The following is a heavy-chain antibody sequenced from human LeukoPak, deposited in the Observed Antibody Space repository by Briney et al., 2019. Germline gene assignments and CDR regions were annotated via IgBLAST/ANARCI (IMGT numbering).Heavy chain of an antibody. D-gene: IGHD1-26*01. CDR3: ARDITSGSYYGYFDY. CDR1: GYTFTSYY. V-gene: IGHV1-46*01. CDR2: INPSGGST. Sequence: ASVKVSCTASGYTFTSYYMHWVRQAPGQGLEWMGIINPSGGSTSYAQKFQGRVTMTRDTSTSTVYMELSSLRSEDTAVYYCARDITSGSYYGYFDYWGQGTLVTVSS. J-gene: IGHJ4*02.